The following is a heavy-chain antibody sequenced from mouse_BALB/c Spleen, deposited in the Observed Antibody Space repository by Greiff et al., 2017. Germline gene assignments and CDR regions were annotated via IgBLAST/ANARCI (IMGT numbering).Heavy chain of an antibody. CDR1: GDSITSGY. CDR2: ISYSGST. CDR3: ARGGYYGSSYPGAY. Sequence: EVKLMESGPSLVKPSQTLSLTCSVTGDSITSGYWNWIRKFPGNKLEYMGYISYSGSTYYNPSLKSRISITRDTSKNQYYLQLNSVTTEDTATYYCARGGYYGSSYPGAYWGQGTLVTVSA. V-gene: IGHV3-8*02. D-gene: IGHD1-1*01. J-gene: IGHJ3*01.